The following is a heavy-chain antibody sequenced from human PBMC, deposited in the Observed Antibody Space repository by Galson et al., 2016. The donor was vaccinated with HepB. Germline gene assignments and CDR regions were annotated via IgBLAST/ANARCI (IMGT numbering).Heavy chain of an antibody. J-gene: IGHJ6*02. D-gene: IGHD3-10*01. V-gene: IGHV6-1*01. CDR3: ARAVMLGRGMDV. CDR1: GDSVYNNGAA. Sequence: CAISGDSVYNNGAAWVWIRQSPSRGLEWLGRTFYRSTWENHYTGSVRNRITITPDTSRNPFSLHLDSVTPEDTAVCYCARAVMLGRGMDVCGQGTTVTVS. CDR2: TFYRSTWEN.